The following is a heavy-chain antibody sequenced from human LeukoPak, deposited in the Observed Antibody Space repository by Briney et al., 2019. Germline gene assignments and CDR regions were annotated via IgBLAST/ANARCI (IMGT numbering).Heavy chain of an antibody. CDR2: IIPIFGTA. Sequence: SVKVSCKASGGTFSSYAISWVRQAPGQGLEWMGGIIPIFGTANYAQKFQGRVTITADESTSTAYMELRSLRSDDTAVYYCARDAPDYYDSSGYPLGAFDIWGQGTMVTVSS. CDR3: ARDAPDYYDSSGYPLGAFDI. CDR1: GGTFSSYA. J-gene: IGHJ3*02. D-gene: IGHD3-22*01. V-gene: IGHV1-69*13.